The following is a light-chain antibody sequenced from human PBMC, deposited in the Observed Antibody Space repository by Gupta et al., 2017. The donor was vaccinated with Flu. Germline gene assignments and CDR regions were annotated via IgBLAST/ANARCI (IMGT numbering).Light chain of an antibody. CDR3: AAWDDSLNGHYV. Sequence: QSVLAQPPSASGTPGQRVTITCSGSTSNVGSNAVNWYQQVPGTSPKLLIYSSNQRPSGVPDRFAGSKSGTPASLAIRGLQSEDEADYYCAAWDDSLNGHYVFGTGTKVTVL. CDR1: TSNVGSNA. CDR2: SSN. V-gene: IGLV1-44*01. J-gene: IGLJ1*01.